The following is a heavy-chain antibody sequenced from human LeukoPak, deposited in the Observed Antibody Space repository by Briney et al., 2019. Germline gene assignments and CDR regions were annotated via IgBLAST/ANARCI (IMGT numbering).Heavy chain of an antibody. Sequence: PGGSLRLSCAASGFTFSSYAMHWVRQAPGKGLEWVAVISYDRTHIYYADSMKGRFTISRDNSKNTLYLQMNSLRAEDTAVYYCAGDNTVGAAIEYWGQGTLVTVSS. CDR3: AGDNTVGAAIEY. J-gene: IGHJ4*02. V-gene: IGHV3-30-3*01. CDR1: GFTFSSYA. CDR2: ISYDRTHI. D-gene: IGHD1-26*01.